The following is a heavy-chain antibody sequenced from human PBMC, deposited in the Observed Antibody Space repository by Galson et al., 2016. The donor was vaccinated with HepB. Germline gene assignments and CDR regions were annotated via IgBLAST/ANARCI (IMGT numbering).Heavy chain of an antibody. Sequence: SLRLSCAASGFTFSHAWMSWVRQAPGKGLEWVGRVKSRLDGGTVNYAAPVKDRFTISRDDSKNTLYLQMHRLRIEDTGVYYYSPLPTGQQPNYFDHWGQGTLVTVSS. J-gene: IGHJ4*02. D-gene: IGHD6-13*01. CDR2: VKSRLDGGTV. V-gene: IGHV3-15*01. CDR3: SPLPTGQQPNYFDH. CDR1: GFTFSHAW.